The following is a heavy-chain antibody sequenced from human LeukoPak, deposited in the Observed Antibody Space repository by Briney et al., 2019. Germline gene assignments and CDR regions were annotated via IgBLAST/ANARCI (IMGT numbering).Heavy chain of an antibody. CDR3: ARESSSDPYSYYVMDV. CDR1: GGSISSYY. CDR2: IYTSGRT. V-gene: IGHV4-4*07. Sequence: SETLSLTCTVSGGSISSYYWSWIRRPAGKGLEWIGRIYTSGRTNYNPSLKSRVTMSVDTSKNQFSLKLSSVTAADTAVYYCARESSSDPYSYYVMDVWGQGTTVTVSS. J-gene: IGHJ6*02. D-gene: IGHD6-6*01.